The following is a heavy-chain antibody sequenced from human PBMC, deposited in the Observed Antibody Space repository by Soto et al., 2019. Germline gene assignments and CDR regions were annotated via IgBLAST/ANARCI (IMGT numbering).Heavy chain of an antibody. Sequence: SETLSLTCTVSGGSINNYYWSWIRQPPGKGLEWIGYIYDSGSTHYNPSLESRVTISEDTSKNQFSLKLSSVTAADTAVYYCTCSFPGGCGGGSCYQHSWGQGPLVTVSS. CDR1: GGSINNYY. V-gene: IGHV4-59*01. CDR2: IYDSGST. D-gene: IGHD2-15*01. J-gene: IGHJ4*02. CDR3: TCSFPGGCGGGSCYQHS.